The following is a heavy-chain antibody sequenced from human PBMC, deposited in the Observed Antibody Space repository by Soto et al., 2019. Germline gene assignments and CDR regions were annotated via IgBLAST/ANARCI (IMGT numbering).Heavy chain of an antibody. Sequence: SVKVSCKASGYTFTSYGISWVQQAPGQGLEWMGGIIPILGTANYAQKFQGRVTITADESTSTAYMELSSLRSEDTAVYYCATSRPPLWFFDYWGQGTLVTVPS. CDR2: IIPILGTA. CDR3: ATSRPPLWFFDY. V-gene: IGHV1-69*13. D-gene: IGHD3-10*01. CDR1: GYTFTSYG. J-gene: IGHJ4*02.